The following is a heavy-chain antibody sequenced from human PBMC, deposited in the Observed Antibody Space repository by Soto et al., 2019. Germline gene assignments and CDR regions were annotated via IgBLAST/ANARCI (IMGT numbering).Heavy chain of an antibody. CDR2: IHKNGDTT. CDR3: ARINYYYYMDV. V-gene: IGHV3-64D*08. CDR1: RLTFRDLS. Sequence: GGSLRVSWSASRLTFRDLSMHWVRQAPGMQLEYISVIHKNGDTTYFADSVKGRFTTSRDNSKNILYLQMSSLRSEDTAVYYCARINYYYYMDVWGKGTTVTVSS. J-gene: IGHJ6*03.